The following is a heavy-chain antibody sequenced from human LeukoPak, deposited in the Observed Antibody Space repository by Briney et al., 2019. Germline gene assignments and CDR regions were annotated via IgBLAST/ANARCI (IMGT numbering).Heavy chain of an antibody. D-gene: IGHD3-3*01. CDR3: ARHSRYEFEADS. J-gene: IGHJ4*02. V-gene: IGHV3-11*04. CDR2: ISSSGSTI. CDR1: GFTFSGYY. Sequence: GGSLRLSCAASGFTFSGYYMSWIRQAPGKGLEWVSYISSSGSTIYYADSVKGRFTISRDNAKNSLYLQMNSLRAEDTAVYYCARHSRYEFEADSWGQGTLVTVSS.